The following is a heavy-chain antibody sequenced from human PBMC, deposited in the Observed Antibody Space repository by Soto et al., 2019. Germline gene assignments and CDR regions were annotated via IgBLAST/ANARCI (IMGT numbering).Heavy chain of an antibody. CDR2: INPSGGST. CDR1: GYTFTSYY. CDR3: ARLQAVRVGGSYHPIDY. V-gene: IGHV1-46*01. D-gene: IGHD1-26*01. J-gene: IGHJ4*02. Sequence: QVQLVQSGAEVKKPGASVKVSCKASGYTFTSYYMHWVRQAPGQGLEWMGIINPSGGSTSYAQKFQGRVTLTRDTSTSRVYMELSSLRSEDTAVYYCARLQAVRVGGSYHPIDYWGQGTLVTVSS.